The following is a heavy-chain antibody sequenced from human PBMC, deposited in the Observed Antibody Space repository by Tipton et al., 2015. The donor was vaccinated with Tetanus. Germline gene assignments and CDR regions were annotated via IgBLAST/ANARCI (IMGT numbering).Heavy chain of an antibody. V-gene: IGHV4-34*01. CDR3: ARGYYYDSSGYYYKAPNDY. CDR2: INHSGST. CDR1: GGSISSYY. Sequence: TLSLTCTVSGGSISSYYWSWIRQPPGKGLEWIGEINHSGSTNYNPSLKSRVTISVDTSKNQFSLKLSSVTAADTAVYYCARGYYYDSSGYYYKAPNDYWGQGTLVTVSS. J-gene: IGHJ4*02. D-gene: IGHD3-22*01.